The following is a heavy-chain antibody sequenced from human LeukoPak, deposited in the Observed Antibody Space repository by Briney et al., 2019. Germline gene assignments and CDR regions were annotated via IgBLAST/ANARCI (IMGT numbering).Heavy chain of an antibody. CDR2: IYWDDDK. CDR1: GLSLSSRGVG. CDR3: AHSGYSYGFDY. Sequence: SRPTLVKPTQNLQLTFNLPGLSLSSRGVGVGWIRQPPGKALGWLVLIYWDDDKRYSPSLKSRLTITKDTSNNQVVLTMTNMDPVDTATYYCAHSGYSYGFDYWGQGTLVTVSS. D-gene: IGHD5-18*01. J-gene: IGHJ4*02. V-gene: IGHV2-5*02.